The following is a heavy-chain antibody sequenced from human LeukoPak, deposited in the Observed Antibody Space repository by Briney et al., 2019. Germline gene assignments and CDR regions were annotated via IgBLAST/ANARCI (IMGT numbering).Heavy chain of an antibody. CDR1: GGTFSSYA. J-gene: IGHJ6*02. Sequence: ASVKVSCKASGGTFSSYAISWVRQAPGQGLEWMGRIIPILGIANYAQKFQGRVTITADKSTSTAYMELSSLRSEDTAVYYCARDAYCTNGVCYRSYYGMDVWGQGTTVAVSS. D-gene: IGHD2-8*01. CDR2: IIPILGIA. CDR3: ARDAYCTNGVCYRSYYGMDV. V-gene: IGHV1-69*04.